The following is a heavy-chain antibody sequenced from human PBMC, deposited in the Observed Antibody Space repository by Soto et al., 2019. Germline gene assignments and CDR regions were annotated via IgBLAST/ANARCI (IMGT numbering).Heavy chain of an antibody. Sequence: GESLKISCAASGFTFSSYGMHWVRQAPGKGLEWVAVIWYDGSNKYYADSVKGRFTISRDNSKNTLYLQMNSLRAEDTAVYYCARDLDIVVVSLDYWGQGTLVTVSS. D-gene: IGHD2-21*01. CDR2: IWYDGSNK. CDR3: ARDLDIVVVSLDY. V-gene: IGHV3-33*01. CDR1: GFTFSSYG. J-gene: IGHJ4*02.